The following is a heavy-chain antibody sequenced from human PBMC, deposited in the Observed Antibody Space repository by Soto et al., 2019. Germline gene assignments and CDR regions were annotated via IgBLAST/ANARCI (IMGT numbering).Heavy chain of an antibody. Sequence: SETLSLTCTVSGGSISSGDYYWSWIRQPPGKGLEWIGYIYYSGSTYYNPSLKSRVTISVDTSKTQFFLKLTSVTAADTAVYYCARAWTATAGWANWFDRWGQGTLVTVSS. V-gene: IGHV4-30-4*01. J-gene: IGHJ5*02. CDR1: GGSISSGDYY. D-gene: IGHD6-13*01. CDR2: IYYSGST. CDR3: ARAWTATAGWANWFDR.